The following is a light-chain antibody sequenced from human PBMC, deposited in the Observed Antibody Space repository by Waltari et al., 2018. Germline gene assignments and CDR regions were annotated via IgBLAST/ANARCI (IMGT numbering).Light chain of an antibody. CDR3: QESYSTPMST. CDR2: AAS. J-gene: IGKJ2*01. Sequence: DIQMTQAPSSLSASVGDRVTITCRASQSIGIYLNWYQQKPGKAPKLLIYAASSLQSGFPSRFSGSGSGTDFTLTISSLQPGDFASYYCQESYSTPMSTFGQGTKLEMK. V-gene: IGKV1-39*01. CDR1: QSIGIY.